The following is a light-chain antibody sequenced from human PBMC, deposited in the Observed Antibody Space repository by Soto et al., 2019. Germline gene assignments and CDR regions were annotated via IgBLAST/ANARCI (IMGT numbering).Light chain of an antibody. Sequence: QSVLTQPPSVSAAPGQKVTISCSGSSSNIGKNYVSWYQQVPGTAPKLLIYDNNKRPSGIPDRFSGSKSGTSATLGITGLQTGDEADYYCGTWDSSLSAGVVFGGGTQLTVL. CDR1: SSNIGKNY. J-gene: IGLJ2*01. V-gene: IGLV1-51*01. CDR3: GTWDSSLSAGVV. CDR2: DNN.